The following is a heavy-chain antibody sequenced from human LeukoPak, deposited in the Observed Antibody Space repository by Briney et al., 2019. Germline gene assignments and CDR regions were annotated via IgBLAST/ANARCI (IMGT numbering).Heavy chain of an antibody. CDR1: GGTFSSYA. CDR3: ARGRLSYYDSSGDYYYYYGMDV. D-gene: IGHD3-22*01. V-gene: IGHV1-69*04. Sequence: SVKVSCKASGGTFSSYAISWVRQAPGQGLEWMGRIIPVLGIVNYAQKFQGRVTITADKSTSTAYMELSSLRFEDTAVYHCARGRLSYYDSSGDYYYYYGMDVWGQGTTVTVSS. CDR2: IIPVLGIV. J-gene: IGHJ6*02.